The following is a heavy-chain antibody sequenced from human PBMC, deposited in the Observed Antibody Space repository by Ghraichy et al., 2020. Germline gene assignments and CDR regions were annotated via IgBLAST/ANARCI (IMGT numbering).Heavy chain of an antibody. CDR1: GYTFTNYG. CDR3: ARDWYCSGRRCSDVFDI. J-gene: IGHJ3*02. CDR2: VSTNNGDT. D-gene: IGHD2-15*01. V-gene: IGHV1-18*04. Sequence: ASVKVSCKASGYTFTNYGISWVRQAPGQGLEWMGWVSTNNGDTRYTQKFRGRVTMTTDTSTTTAYMELRSLRSDDTAVYYCARDWYCSGRRCSDVFDIWGQGTMVTVSS.